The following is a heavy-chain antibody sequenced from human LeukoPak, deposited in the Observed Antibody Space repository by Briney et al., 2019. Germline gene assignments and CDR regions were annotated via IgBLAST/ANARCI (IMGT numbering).Heavy chain of an antibody. D-gene: IGHD3-22*01. CDR3: ASYYYDSSDWFDP. Sequence: PGGSLRLSCAASGFTFSSYSMNWVRQAPGKGLEWLSSISSSSSYIYYADSVKGRFTISRDNAKNSLYLQMNSLRAEDTAVYYCASYYYDSSDWFDPWGQGTLVTVSS. CDR2: ISSSSSYI. CDR1: GFTFSSYS. V-gene: IGHV3-21*01. J-gene: IGHJ5*02.